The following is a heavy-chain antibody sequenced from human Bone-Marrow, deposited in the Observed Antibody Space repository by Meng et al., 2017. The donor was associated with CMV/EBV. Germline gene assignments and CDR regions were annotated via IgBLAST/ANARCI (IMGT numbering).Heavy chain of an antibody. CDR3: ARQDGYNLEIFGWFDP. J-gene: IGHJ5*02. CDR2: ISSDGSLK. V-gene: IGHV3-30*03. Sequence: GESLKISCVASGFTFSSHAMHWVRQAPGKGLEWVAGISSDGSLKYDADSVKGRFTISRDSGKNTVYLQMNSLRAEDTALYYCARQDGYNLEIFGWFDPWGQGTLVTVSS. CDR1: GFTFSSHA. D-gene: IGHD5-24*01.